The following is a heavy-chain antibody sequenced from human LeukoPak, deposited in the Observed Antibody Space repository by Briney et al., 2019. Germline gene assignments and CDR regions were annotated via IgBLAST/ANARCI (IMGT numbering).Heavy chain of an antibody. D-gene: IGHD3-3*02. CDR2: IYTSGST. V-gene: IGHV4-61*02. CDR1: GGSISSGSYY. J-gene: IGHJ4*02. CDR3: ARLSRGQIASN. Sequence: SETLSLTCTVSGGSISSGSYYWSWIRQPAGKGLEWIGRIYTSGSTNYNPSLKSRVTISVDTSKNQFSLKLSSVTAADTAVYYCARLSRGQIASNWGQGTLVTVSS.